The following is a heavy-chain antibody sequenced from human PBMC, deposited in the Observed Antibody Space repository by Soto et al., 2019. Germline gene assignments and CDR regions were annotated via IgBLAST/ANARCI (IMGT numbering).Heavy chain of an antibody. CDR1: GYTLTELS. Sequence: AASVKVSCKVFGYTLTELSMHWVRQAPGKGLEWMGGFDPEDGETIYAQKFQGRVTMTEDTSTDTAYMELSSLRSEDTAVYYCATDQYGSWNYYFGMAVWGQGTKATVSS. V-gene: IGHV1-24*01. D-gene: IGHD3-10*01. CDR2: FDPEDGET. J-gene: IGHJ6*02. CDR3: ATDQYGSWNYYFGMAV.